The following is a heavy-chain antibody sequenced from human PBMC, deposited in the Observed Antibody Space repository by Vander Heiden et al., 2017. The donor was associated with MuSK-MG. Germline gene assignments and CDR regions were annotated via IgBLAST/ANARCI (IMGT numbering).Heavy chain of an antibody. J-gene: IGHJ4*02. CDR2: ISGSGVAR. V-gene: IGHV3-23*01. CDR3: AKGLDSYGHPFDY. Sequence: EVQLLESGGGLVLPGGSLRLSCAASGFAFNIYAINWLRQASGKVLEWVSSISGSGVARYYADSVKGRFTISRDNSKNTLCLQMNSLRADDTAVYYCAKGLDSYGHPFDYWGQGTLVTVSS. D-gene: IGHD5-18*01. CDR1: GFAFNIYA.